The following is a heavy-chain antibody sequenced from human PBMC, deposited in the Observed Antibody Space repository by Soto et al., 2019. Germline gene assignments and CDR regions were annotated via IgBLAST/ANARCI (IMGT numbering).Heavy chain of an antibody. V-gene: IGHV1-18*01. Sequence: ASVKVSCKASGYSFTSYGISWVRQAPGQGLEWMGWISAYNGNTDYAQKLLGRVTMTTDTSTTTAYMELRSLRSDDTAVYYCARVWVPNGYHLGDYWGQGTLVTVSS. J-gene: IGHJ4*02. D-gene: IGHD5-12*01. CDR2: ISAYNGNT. CDR3: ARVWVPNGYHLGDY. CDR1: GYSFTSYG.